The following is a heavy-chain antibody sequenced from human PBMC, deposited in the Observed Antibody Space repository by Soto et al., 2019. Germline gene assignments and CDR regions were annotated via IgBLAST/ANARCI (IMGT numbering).Heavy chain of an antibody. D-gene: IGHD3-22*01. CDR3: AKDYDSSGYPTPVDY. Sequence: GGSLRLSCAAFGFTFSSYGMHWVRQAPGKGLGWVAVISYDGSNKYYADSVKGRFTISRDNSKNTLYLQMNSLRAEDTAVYYCAKDYDSSGYPTPVDYWGQGTLVTVSS. J-gene: IGHJ4*02. V-gene: IGHV3-30*18. CDR2: ISYDGSNK. CDR1: GFTFSSYG.